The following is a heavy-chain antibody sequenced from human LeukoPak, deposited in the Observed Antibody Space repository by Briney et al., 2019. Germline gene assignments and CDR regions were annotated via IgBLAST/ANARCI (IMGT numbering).Heavy chain of an antibody. Sequence: SGGSLRLSCAASGFTFSNYAVSWVRQAPRKGPEWVSTVGGRSSGTYYADSVKGRFTISRDNSENTFYLQMNSLRVEDTAVYYCATHMTTVTTPFDYWGQGTLVTVSS. D-gene: IGHD4-17*01. CDR3: ATHMTTVTTPFDY. V-gene: IGHV3-23*01. CDR1: GFTFSNYA. J-gene: IGHJ4*02. CDR2: VGGRSSGT.